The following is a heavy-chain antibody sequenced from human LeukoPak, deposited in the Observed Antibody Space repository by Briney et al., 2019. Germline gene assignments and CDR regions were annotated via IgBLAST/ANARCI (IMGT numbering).Heavy chain of an antibody. D-gene: IGHD4-17*01. J-gene: IGHJ4*02. CDR3: ARGYGDYVFDY. Sequence: SETLSLTCTVSGGSMTNYYWSWIRQPPGKGLEWIGYIYYSGTTNYNPSLKSRVTISLDTSKNQFSLKLSSVTAADTAVYYCARGYGDYVFDYWGQGTRVTVSS. CDR2: IYYSGTT. CDR1: GGSMTNYY. V-gene: IGHV4-59*01.